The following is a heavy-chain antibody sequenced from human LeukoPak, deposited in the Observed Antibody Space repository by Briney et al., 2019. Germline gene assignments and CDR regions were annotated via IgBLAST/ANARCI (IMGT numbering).Heavy chain of an antibody. J-gene: IGHJ6*03. Sequence: HSETLSLTCTVSGGSISGNTYYWGWTRQPPGKGLEWIGTTSYSGSTYYNPSLKSRVTISVDTSKNQFSLRLSSVTAADTALYYCARHGDHYYYMDVWGKGTTVTVSS. V-gene: IGHV4-39*01. CDR1: GGSISGNTYY. CDR3: ARHGDHYYYMDV. CDR2: TSYSGST. D-gene: IGHD3-3*01.